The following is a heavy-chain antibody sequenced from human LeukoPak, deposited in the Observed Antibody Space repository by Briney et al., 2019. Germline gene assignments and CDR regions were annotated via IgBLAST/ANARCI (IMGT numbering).Heavy chain of an antibody. V-gene: IGHV4-59*01. CDR2: IYYSGST. D-gene: IGHD6-19*01. CDR1: GGSISSYY. CDR3: ARVVGYSSGWYLYGMDV. Sequence: SETLSLTCTVSGGSISSYYWSWIRQPPGKGLEWIGYIYYSGSTNYNPSLKSRVTISVDTSKNQFSLKLSSVTAADTAVYYCARVVGYSSGWYLYGMDVWGQGNTVTVSS. J-gene: IGHJ6*02.